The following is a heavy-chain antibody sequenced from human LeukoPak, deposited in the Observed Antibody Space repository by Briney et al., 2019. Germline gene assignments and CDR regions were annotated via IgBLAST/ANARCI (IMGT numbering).Heavy chain of an antibody. Sequence: GASVKVSCKASGYTFTGSYMHWVRQAPGQGLEWMGWINPNSGDTNCAEKFRGRVTMTRDTSISTAYMDLSRLRSDDAAVYYCARDLRDGYNSLFDYWGQGTLVTVSS. V-gene: IGHV1-2*02. CDR2: INPNSGDT. CDR3: ARDLRDGYNSLFDY. J-gene: IGHJ4*02. CDR1: GYTFTGSY. D-gene: IGHD5-24*01.